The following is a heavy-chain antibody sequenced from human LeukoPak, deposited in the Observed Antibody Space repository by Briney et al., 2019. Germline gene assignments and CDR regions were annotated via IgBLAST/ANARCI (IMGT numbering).Heavy chain of an antibody. CDR3: ARGAPYSSSWYLYYDSSGPDY. D-gene: IGHD3-22*01. Sequence: GGSLRLSCAASGFTFSNYWMHWVRQDPGKGLVWVSRINSDGSSTSYADSVKGRFTISRDNAKNTLYLQMNSLRAEDTAVYYCARGAPYSSSWYLYYDSSGPDYWGQGTLVTVSS. J-gene: IGHJ4*02. V-gene: IGHV3-74*01. CDR2: INSDGSST. CDR1: GFTFSNYW.